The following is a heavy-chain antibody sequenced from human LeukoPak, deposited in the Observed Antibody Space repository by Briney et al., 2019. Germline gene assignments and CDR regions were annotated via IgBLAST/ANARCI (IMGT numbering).Heavy chain of an antibody. Sequence: GASVKVSCKAFGYSLTNYYMHWVRQAPGQGLEWMGWINPNSGGTNYAQKFQGRVTMTRDTSISTAYMELSRLRSDDTAVYYCARVGATTLDYWGQGTLVTVSS. CDR3: ARVGATTLDY. D-gene: IGHD1-26*01. J-gene: IGHJ4*02. CDR2: INPNSGGT. V-gene: IGHV1-2*02. CDR1: GYSLTNYY.